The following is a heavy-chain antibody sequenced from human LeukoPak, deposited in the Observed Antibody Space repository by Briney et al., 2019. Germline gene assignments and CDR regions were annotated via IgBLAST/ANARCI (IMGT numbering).Heavy chain of an antibody. Sequence: GGSLRLFCAASGFTFSSYWMSWVRQAPGKGLEWVANIKQDGSEKYYVDSVKGRFTISRDNAKNSLYLQMNSLRAEDTAVYYCARGGQDYGDYVDYWGQGTLVTVSS. CDR1: GFTFSSYW. CDR2: IKQDGSEK. J-gene: IGHJ4*02. D-gene: IGHD4-17*01. V-gene: IGHV3-7*01. CDR3: ARGGQDYGDYVDY.